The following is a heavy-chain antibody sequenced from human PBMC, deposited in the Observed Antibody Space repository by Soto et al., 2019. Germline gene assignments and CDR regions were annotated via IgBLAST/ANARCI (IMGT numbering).Heavy chain of an antibody. CDR3: ARAPRNYYDSSGYGPDY. CDR2: ISAYNGDT. J-gene: IGHJ4*02. D-gene: IGHD3-22*01. CDR1: GYTFTSYG. Sequence: ASVKVSCKASGYTFTSYGISWVRQAPGQGLEWMGWISAYNGDTNYAQKLQGRVTMTTDTSTSTAYMELRSLRSDDTAVYYCARAPRNYYDSSGYGPDYWGQGTLVTVSS. V-gene: IGHV1-18*01.